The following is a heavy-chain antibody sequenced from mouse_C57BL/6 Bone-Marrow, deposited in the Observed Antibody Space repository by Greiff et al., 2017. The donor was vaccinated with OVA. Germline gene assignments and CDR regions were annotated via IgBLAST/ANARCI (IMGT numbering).Heavy chain of an antibody. CDR2: ISSGGDYI. D-gene: IGHD3-3*01. Sequence: EVKLMESGEGLVKPGGSLKLSCAASGFTFSSYAMSWVRQTPEKRLEWVAYISSGGDYIYYADPVKGRFTISRDNARNTLYLQMRSLKSEDTAMNYCTRTRGDVGYFDVWGTGTTVTVSS. V-gene: IGHV5-9-1*02. CDR1: GFTFSSYA. J-gene: IGHJ1*03. CDR3: TRTRGDVGYFDV.